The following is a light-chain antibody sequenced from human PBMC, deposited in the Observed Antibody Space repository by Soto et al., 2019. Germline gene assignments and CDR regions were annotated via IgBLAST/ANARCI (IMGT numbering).Light chain of an antibody. CDR1: SSDVGGYNY. V-gene: IGLV2-8*01. Sequence: QSALTQPPSASGSPGQSVTISFTGTSSDVGGYNYVSWYQQHPGKAPKLMIYEVSKRPSGVPDRFSGSKSGNTASLTVSGLQAEDEADYYCSSYAGSTLYVFGTGTKVTVL. J-gene: IGLJ1*01. CDR3: SSYAGSTLYV. CDR2: EVS.